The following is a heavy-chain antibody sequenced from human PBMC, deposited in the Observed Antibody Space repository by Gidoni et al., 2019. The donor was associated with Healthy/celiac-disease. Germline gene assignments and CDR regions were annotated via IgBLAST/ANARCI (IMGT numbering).Heavy chain of an antibody. CDR3: AGEGKRYCTGGVCYTHY. CDR1: GFTFTDYY. D-gene: IGHD2-8*02. V-gene: IGHV3-11*06. J-gene: IGHJ4*02. Sequence: QVQLVESGGGLVKPGGSLRLPCSASGFTFTDYYMRWLRQAPGKGLGWVSYISSSSSYTNYADSVKGRFTISRDNAKNSLYLQMNSLRAEDTAVYYCAGEGKRYCTGGVCYTHYWGQGTLVTVSS. CDR2: ISSSSSYT.